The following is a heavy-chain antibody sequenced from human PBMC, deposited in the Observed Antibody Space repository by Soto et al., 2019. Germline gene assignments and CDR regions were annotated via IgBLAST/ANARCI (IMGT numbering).Heavy chain of an antibody. CDR2: IYPGDSDT. J-gene: IGHJ3*02. Sequence: GEFLKISCKISEKAFTNFWVVWVRQMPGRGLEWMGNIYPGDSDTRYTPPFQGQVTISADKSTNTAYLQWHSLQASDTALYYCAKQDDRGALEIWGQGTKVTVSS. V-gene: IGHV5-51*01. D-gene: IGHD3-22*01. CDR1: EKAFTNFW. CDR3: AKQDDRGALEI.